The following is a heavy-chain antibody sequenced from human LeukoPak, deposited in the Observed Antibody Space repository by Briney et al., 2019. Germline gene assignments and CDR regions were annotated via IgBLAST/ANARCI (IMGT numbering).Heavy chain of an antibody. V-gene: IGHV4-4*02. CDR3: AREGGPYRPLDY. CDR1: GGSLASTNY. CDR2: VNLQGST. J-gene: IGHJ4*02. Sequence: PSETLSLTCGVSGGSLASTNYWTWVRQPPGKGLEWIGEVNLQGSTNYNPSLMGRVAISVDTSENHISLQLTSVTAADTAVYYCAREGGPYRPLDYSGQGALVTVSS.